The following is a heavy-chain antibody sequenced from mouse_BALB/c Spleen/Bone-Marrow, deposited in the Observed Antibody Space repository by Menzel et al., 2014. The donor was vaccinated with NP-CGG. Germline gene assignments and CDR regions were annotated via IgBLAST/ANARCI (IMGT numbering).Heavy chain of an antibody. J-gene: IGHJ1*01. V-gene: IGHV5-6-3*01. CDR2: INNNGGST. Sequence: EVNVVESGGGLVQPGGSLKLSCVASGFTFSSYGMSWVRQTPDKRLELVATINNNGGSTYYPDSVKGQFTISRDNAKNTLYLQMSSLKSVDTAMYYCARVYGWYFDVWGAGTTVTVSS. CDR1: GFTFSSYG. D-gene: IGHD1-1*01. CDR3: ARVYGWYFDV.